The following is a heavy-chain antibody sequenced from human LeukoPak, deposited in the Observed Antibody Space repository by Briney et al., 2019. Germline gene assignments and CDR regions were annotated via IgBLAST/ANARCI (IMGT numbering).Heavy chain of an antibody. D-gene: IGHD3-10*01. CDR1: GYSISSGYY. J-gene: IGHJ4*02. CDR3: ARGTQWFGELLSVFYFDY. CDR2: IYYSGST. V-gene: IGHV4-61*01. Sequence: SETLSLTCTVSGYSISSGYYWSWIRQPPGKGLEWIGYIYYSGSTNYNPSLKSRVTISVDTSKNQYSLKLSSVTAADTAVYYCARGTQWFGELLSVFYFDYWGQGTLVTVSS.